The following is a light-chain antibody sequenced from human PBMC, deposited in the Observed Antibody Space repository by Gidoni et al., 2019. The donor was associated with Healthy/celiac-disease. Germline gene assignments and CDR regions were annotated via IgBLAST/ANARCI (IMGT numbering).Light chain of an antibody. V-gene: IGKV1-5*01. CDR3: QQYNSYSPIT. J-gene: IGKJ5*01. CDR2: DAS. CDR1: QSISSW. Sequence: DIQMTQAPSTLSASVGDRVTITCRASQSISSWLAWYKQKPGKAHKLLIYDASSLESGVPSRFSGSGSGTEFTLTISSLQPDDFATYYCQQYNSYSPITFGQGTRLEIK.